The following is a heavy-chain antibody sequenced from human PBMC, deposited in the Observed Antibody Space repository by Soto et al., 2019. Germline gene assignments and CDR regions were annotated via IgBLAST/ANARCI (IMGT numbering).Heavy chain of an antibody. Sequence: QVQLVQSGAEVKKPGASVKVSCKASGYTFTNYAMHWVRQAPGQRLEWMGWINAAIGNTKYSQKFQGSVTITRDTSANPAYMQLSSLRSEDTAVYYCARRNVYGSGSYSFDSWGQGTLVTVSS. J-gene: IGHJ4*02. CDR3: ARRNVYGSGSYSFDS. V-gene: IGHV1-3*01. D-gene: IGHD3-10*01. CDR1: GYTFTNYA. CDR2: INAAIGNT.